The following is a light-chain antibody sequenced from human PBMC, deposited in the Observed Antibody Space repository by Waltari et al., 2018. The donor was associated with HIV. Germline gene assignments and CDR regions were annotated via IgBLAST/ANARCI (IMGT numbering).Light chain of an antibody. Sequence: HSALTQPASVSGSPGQSITISCSGTVTDIDIYNFVSWYRQYPGLAPQLVLYGVSRRPSGGSLCVSGSKSGDTASLTMSGLEAEDEADYYCSSYTPSHSLVFGGGTKLTVL. CDR2: GVS. CDR3: SSYTPSHSLV. J-gene: IGLJ3*02. V-gene: IGLV2-14*01. CDR1: VTDIDIYNF.